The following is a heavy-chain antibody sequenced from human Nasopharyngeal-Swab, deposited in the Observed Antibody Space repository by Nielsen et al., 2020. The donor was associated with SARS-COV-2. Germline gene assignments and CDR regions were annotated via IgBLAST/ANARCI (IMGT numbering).Heavy chain of an antibody. D-gene: IGHD5-24*01. Sequence: VRQAPGKGLEWVAVISYDGSNKYYADSVKGRFTISRDNSKNTLYLQMNSLRAEDTAVYYCAKGGLDVWGQGTLVTVSS. V-gene: IGHV3-30*18. CDR2: ISYDGSNK. J-gene: IGHJ4*02. CDR3: AKGGLDV.